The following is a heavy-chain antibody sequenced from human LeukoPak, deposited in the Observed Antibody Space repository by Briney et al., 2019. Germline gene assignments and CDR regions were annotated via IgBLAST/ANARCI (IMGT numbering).Heavy chain of an antibody. D-gene: IGHD5-18*01. CDR3: ARSPGDTAIQNY. V-gene: IGHV1-69*06. CDR1: GGTFSSYA. J-gene: IGHJ4*02. Sequence: SVKVSRKASGGTFSSYAISWVRQAPGQGLEWMGGIIPIFGTANYAQKFQGRVTITADKSTSTAYMELSSLRSEDTAVYYCARSPGDTAIQNYWGQGTLVTVSS. CDR2: IIPIFGTA.